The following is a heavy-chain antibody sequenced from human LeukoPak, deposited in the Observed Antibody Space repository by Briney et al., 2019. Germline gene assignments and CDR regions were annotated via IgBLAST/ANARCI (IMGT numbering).Heavy chain of an antibody. V-gene: IGHV3-53*01. CDR2: FYSDGIP. J-gene: IGHJ6*03. D-gene: IGHD3-3*01. CDR3: ARARITVFGVPYYMNV. Sequence: PGGSLRLSCAASEFIVSSNYMSWVRQAPGKGLEWVSVFYSDGIPYYADSVKGRFTISRDSSKNTLYLQMNSLRGEDTAVYYCARARITVFGVPYYMNVWGRGTTVTVSS. CDR1: EFIVSSNY.